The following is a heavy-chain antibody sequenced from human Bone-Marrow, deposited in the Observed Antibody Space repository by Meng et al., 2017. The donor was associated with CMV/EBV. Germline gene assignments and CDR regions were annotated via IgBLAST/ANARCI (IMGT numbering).Heavy chain of an antibody. CDR3: ARQTDYSEAVDF. CDR2: INSDGSST. V-gene: IGHV3-74*01. Sequence: GESLKISCAASGFTFSSYWMHWVRQAPGKGLVWVSRINSDGSSTSYADSVKGRFTISRDNAKNTLYLQMNSLRAEDTALYHCARQTDYSEAVDFWGQGTLVTVSS. D-gene: IGHD4-11*01. J-gene: IGHJ4*02. CDR1: GFTFSSYW.